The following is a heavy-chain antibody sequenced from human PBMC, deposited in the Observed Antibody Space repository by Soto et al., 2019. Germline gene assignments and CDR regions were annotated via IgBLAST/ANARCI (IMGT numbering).Heavy chain of an antibody. D-gene: IGHD3-10*01. J-gene: IGHJ4*02. CDR2: IYWDDDK. CDR1: GFSLSTSGVG. CDR3: AHIVKIPGKPREFGELFFDY. V-gene: IGHV2-5*02. Sequence: SGPTLVNPTQTRTLTCTFSGFSLSTSGVGVGWIRQPPGKALEWLALIYWDDDKRYSPSLKSRLTITKDTSKNQVVLTMTNMDPVDTATYYCAHIVKIPGKPREFGELFFDYWGQGTLVTVSS.